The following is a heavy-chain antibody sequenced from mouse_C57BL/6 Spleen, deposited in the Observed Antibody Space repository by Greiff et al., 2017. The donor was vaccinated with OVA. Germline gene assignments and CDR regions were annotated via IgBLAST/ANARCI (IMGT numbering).Heavy chain of an antibody. J-gene: IGHJ3*01. CDR1: GYAFSRSW. V-gene: IGHV1-82*01. CDR3: ARSSSGYLFAY. Sequence: QVQLQRSGPELVKPGASVKISCKASGYAFSRSWMNWVKQRPGKGLGWIGRFCPGDGDTNYNGKFKGKATLTADKASRTAYMRRSSLTSEDAAVYCCARSSSGYLFAYWGQGTLVTVSA. CDR2: FCPGDGDT. D-gene: IGHD3-2*02.